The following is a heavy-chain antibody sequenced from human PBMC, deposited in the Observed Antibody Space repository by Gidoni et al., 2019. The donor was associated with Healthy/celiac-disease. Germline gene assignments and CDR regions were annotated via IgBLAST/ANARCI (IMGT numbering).Heavy chain of an antibody. D-gene: IGHD3-9*01. CDR2: IIPIFGTA. J-gene: IGHJ6*03. Sequence: GGTFSSYAISWVRQAPGQGLEWMGGIIPIFGTANYAQKFQGRVTITADESTSTAYMELSSLRSEDTAVYYCARIADWSPPLLANMDVWGKGTTVTVSS. CDR1: GGTFSSYA. V-gene: IGHV1-69*01. CDR3: ARIADWSPPLLANMDV.